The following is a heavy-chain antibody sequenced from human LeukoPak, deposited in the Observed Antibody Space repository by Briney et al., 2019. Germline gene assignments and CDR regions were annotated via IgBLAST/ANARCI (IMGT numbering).Heavy chain of an antibody. J-gene: IGHJ4*02. CDR2: ISSSSSYI. D-gene: IGHD5-18*01. CDR1: GFTFSSYS. Sequence: PGGSLRLSCAASGFTFSSYSMNWVRQAPGKGLEWVSSISSSSSYIYYADSVKGRFTISRDNAKNSLYLQMNSLRAEDTAVYYCARADWDTAMINYWGQGTLVTVSS. V-gene: IGHV3-21*01. CDR3: ARADWDTAMINY.